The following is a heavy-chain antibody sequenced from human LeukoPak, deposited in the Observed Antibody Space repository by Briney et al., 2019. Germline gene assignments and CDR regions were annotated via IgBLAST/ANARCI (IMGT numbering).Heavy chain of an antibody. V-gene: IGHV5-51*01. CDR2: IYPGDSDT. J-gene: IGHJ3*02. CDR1: GYSFTSYW. D-gene: IGHD2-21*01. Sequence: GASLQISCKGSGYSFTSYWIGWVRQLPGKGLEWMGIIYPGDSDTRYSPSFQGQVTISADKSISTAYLQWSSLKASDTAMYFCARRCGGEDFDAFDIWGQGTMVTVSS. CDR3: ARRCGGEDFDAFDI.